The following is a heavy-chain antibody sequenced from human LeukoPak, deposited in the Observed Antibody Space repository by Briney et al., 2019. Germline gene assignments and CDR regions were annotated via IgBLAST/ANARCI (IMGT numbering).Heavy chain of an antibody. CDR1: GYTFISYG. CDR3: ARDPGGDNWNYEGLDY. D-gene: IGHD1-7*01. V-gene: IGHV1-18*01. Sequence: ASVKVSCKAFGYTFISYGISWVRQAPGQGLEWMGWTSAYNGNTNYAQKFQDRVTMTTDTFITTAYMELKSLRSDDTAVYYCARDPGGDNWNYEGLDYWGQGTLVTVSS. CDR2: TSAYNGNT. J-gene: IGHJ4*02.